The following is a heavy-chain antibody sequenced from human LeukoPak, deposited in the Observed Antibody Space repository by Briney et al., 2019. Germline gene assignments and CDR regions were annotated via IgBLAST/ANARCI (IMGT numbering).Heavy chain of an antibody. J-gene: IGHJ4*02. Sequence: APVQVSCKASGGTFISYAFRWMRQAPGQGLEWMGRIIPIYDPVDYEQRFQGRVTITTDESTNTVYMELSSLRYEDTAVYYCAREPLGCGGDCHFDYWGQGTLVTVSS. CDR3: AREPLGCGGDCHFDY. V-gene: IGHV1-69*05. CDR2: IIPIYDPV. D-gene: IGHD2-21*02. CDR1: GGTFISYA.